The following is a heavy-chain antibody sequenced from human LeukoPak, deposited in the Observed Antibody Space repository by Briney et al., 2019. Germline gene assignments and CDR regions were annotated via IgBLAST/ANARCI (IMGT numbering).Heavy chain of an antibody. J-gene: IGHJ5*02. V-gene: IGHV4-34*01. D-gene: IGHD6-13*01. Sequence: TSETLSLTCAVYGGSFSGYYWSWIGQPSGKGVEWIGEINHSGSTNYNPSLKSRVTISVDTSKNQFSLKLSSVTAADTSVYYCARHSRYNWFDPWGQGTLVTVSS. CDR3: ARHSRYNWFDP. CDR1: GGSFSGYY. CDR2: INHSGST.